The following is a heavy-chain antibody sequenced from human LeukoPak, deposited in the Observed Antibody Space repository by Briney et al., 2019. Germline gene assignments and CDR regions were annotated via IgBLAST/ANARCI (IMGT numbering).Heavy chain of an antibody. CDR2: ISTDSGDI. CDR3: AGLGSTVEGRIDP. J-gene: IGHJ5*02. V-gene: IGHV1-2*02. Sequence: ASVKVSCKASGYHFTGYHVHWVRRAPGQGLEWMGMISTDSGDINNAPKFQGRVTMTRDTSINTAYMELSRLTSDDAAVYYCAGLGSTVEGRIDPWGQGTLVTVSS. CDR1: GYHFTGYH. D-gene: IGHD5/OR15-5a*01.